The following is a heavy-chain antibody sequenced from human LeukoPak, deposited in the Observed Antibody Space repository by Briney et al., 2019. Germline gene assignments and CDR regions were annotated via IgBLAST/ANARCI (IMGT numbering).Heavy chain of an antibody. CDR1: GYTFTSYG. D-gene: IGHD6-13*01. Sequence: GASVKVSCKASGYTFTSYGISWVRQAPGQGLEWMGWISAYNGNTNYAQKLQGRVTMTTDTSTSTAYMELRSLRSDDTAVYYCARVPYYSSSWYGKNWFDPWGQGTLVTVSS. CDR3: ARVPYYSSSWYGKNWFDP. V-gene: IGHV1-18*01. J-gene: IGHJ5*02. CDR2: ISAYNGNT.